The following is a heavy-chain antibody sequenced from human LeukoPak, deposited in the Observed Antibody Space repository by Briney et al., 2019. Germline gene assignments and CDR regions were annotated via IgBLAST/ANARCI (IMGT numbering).Heavy chain of an antibody. Sequence: ASVKVSCKASGGTFSSYAISWVRQAPGQGLEWMGGIIPIFGTANYAQKFQGRVTITADKSTSTAYMELSSLRSEDTAVYYCAREPGGRFFDYWGQGTLVTVSS. CDR2: IIPIFGTA. J-gene: IGHJ4*02. V-gene: IGHV1-69*06. D-gene: IGHD1-26*01. CDR1: GGTFSSYA. CDR3: AREPGGRFFDY.